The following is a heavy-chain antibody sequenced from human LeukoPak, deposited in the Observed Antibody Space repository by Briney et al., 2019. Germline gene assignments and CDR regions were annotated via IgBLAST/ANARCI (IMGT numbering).Heavy chain of an antibody. V-gene: IGHV3-11*01. CDR1: GFIFGDYY. D-gene: IGHD2/OR15-2a*01. J-gene: IGHJ4*02. Sequence: GGSLRLSCAASGFIFGDYYMTWIRQAPGKGLEWVSYISNTGDVTKYADSVKGRFTISRDNAKNSLYLEKNALRVEDTASYFCAKGILGGGLDHWGQGSLVTVSS. CDR3: AKGILGGGLDH. CDR2: ISNTGDVT.